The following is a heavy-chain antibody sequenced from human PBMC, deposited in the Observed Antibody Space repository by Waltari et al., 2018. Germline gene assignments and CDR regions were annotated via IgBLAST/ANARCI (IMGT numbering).Heavy chain of an antibody. J-gene: IGHJ4*02. CDR1: GFTFDDYG. CDR2: INWNGGRT. CDR3: ARDVGGDTAMVTAYFDY. D-gene: IGHD5-18*01. Sequence: EVQLVESGGGVVRPGGSLRLSCAASGFTFDDYGMSWVRQAPGKGLEWVSGINWNGGRTGYADSVKGRFTISRDNAKNSLYLQMNSLRAEDTALYYCARDVGGDTAMVTAYFDYWGQGTLVTVSS. V-gene: IGHV3-20*04.